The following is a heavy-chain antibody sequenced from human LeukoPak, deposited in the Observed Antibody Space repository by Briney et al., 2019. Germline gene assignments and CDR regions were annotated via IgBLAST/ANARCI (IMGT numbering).Heavy chain of an antibody. J-gene: IGHJ3*02. CDR3: AKRYSGYDPWAVAEGDDAFDI. V-gene: IGHV1-24*01. CDR1: GYTLTELS. CDR2: FDPEDGET. D-gene: IGHD5-12*01. Sequence: ASVKVSCKVSGYTLTELSMHWVRQAPGKGLEWMGGFDPEDGETIYAQKLQGRVTMTTDTSTSTAYMELRSLRSDDTAVYYCAKRYSGYDPWAVAEGDDAFDIWGQGTMVTVSS.